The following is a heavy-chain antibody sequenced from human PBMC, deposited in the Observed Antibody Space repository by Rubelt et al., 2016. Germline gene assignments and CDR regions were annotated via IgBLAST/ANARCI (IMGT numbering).Heavy chain of an antibody. CDR2: INHSGST. Sequence: QVQLQQWGAGLLKPSETLSLTCAVYGGSFSGYYWSWIRQPPGKGLEWIGEINHSGSTNYNPSLKSLVTISVDKSKNHFSLKLSSVTAADTAVYYCARGRQQLAWGQGTLVTVSS. CDR1: GGSFSGYY. V-gene: IGHV4-34*01. CDR3: ARGRQQLA. D-gene: IGHD6-13*01. J-gene: IGHJ5*02.